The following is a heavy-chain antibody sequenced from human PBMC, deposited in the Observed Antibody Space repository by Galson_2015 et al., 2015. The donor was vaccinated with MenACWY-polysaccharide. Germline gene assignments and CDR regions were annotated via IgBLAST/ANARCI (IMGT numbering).Heavy chain of an antibody. J-gene: IGHJ6*02. CDR1: GLTFSSNW. V-gene: IGHV3-74*01. D-gene: IGHD3-10*01. Sequence: SLRLSCAASGLTFSSNWIHWARHAPGEGLVWVSRINRDASSTAYADSVKGRFTISRDNAKNTLYLQMNSLRVEDTAVYYCVGPLGRGGTGAYGMDAWGQGTTVTVSS. CDR2: INRDASST. CDR3: VGPLGRGGTGAYGMDA.